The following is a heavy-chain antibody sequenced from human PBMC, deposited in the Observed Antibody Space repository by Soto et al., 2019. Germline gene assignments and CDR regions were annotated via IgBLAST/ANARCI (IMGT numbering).Heavy chain of an antibody. CDR2: IYYSGRA. D-gene: IGHD4-17*01. V-gene: IGHV4-39*01. J-gene: IGHJ6*02. CDR1: GGSISSSTYY. Sequence: QLQLQESGPGLVKHSETLSLTCTVSGGSISSSTYYWGWIRQFPGKVLEWIGVIYYSGRAYYNPALRRRVTISTDTSKNQFSLRLSSVTAADTAVYYCARHGVDYGDYASYYYYGMDVWGRGTTVTISS. CDR3: ARHGVDYGDYASYYYYGMDV.